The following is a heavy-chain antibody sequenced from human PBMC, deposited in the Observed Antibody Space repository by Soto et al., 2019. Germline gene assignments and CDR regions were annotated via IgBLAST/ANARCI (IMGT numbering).Heavy chain of an antibody. CDR2: ISYDGSNK. J-gene: IGHJ4*02. V-gene: IGHV3-30-3*01. CDR1: GFTFSSYA. D-gene: IGHD3-3*01. CDR3: ARDADTYDFWSALIDY. Sequence: QVQLVESGGGVVQPGRSLRLSCAASGFTFSSYAMHWVRQAPGKGLEWVAVISYDGSNKYYADAVKGRFTISRDNSKNSLDLQMNSLRGEETAVYYCARDADTYDFWSALIDYWGQGTLVTVSS.